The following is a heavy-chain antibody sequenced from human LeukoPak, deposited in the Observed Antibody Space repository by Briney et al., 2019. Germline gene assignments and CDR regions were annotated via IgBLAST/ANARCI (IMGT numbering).Heavy chain of an antibody. V-gene: IGHV4-30-4*01. Sequence: SQTLSLTCTVSGGSINSGDYFWSWLRQPPGKGLEWIGYIYSSGRTYYNPSLKSRVTISVDTSKNEFSLKLNSVTAADTAVYYCASPPAYYDIMTGYYPGGLDIWGQGTMITVSA. CDR3: ASPPAYYDIMTGYYPGGLDI. D-gene: IGHD3-9*01. CDR2: IYSSGRT. CDR1: GGSINSGDYF. J-gene: IGHJ3*02.